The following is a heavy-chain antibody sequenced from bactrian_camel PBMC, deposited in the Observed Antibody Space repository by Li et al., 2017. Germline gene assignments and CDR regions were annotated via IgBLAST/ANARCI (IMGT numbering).Heavy chain of an antibody. CDR2: LYTGGSNT. V-gene: IGHV3S1*01. J-gene: IGHJ4*01. D-gene: IGHD4*01. CDR1: GFTSSGGC. CDR3: GADPRPLCLIAGTNYENTN. Sequence: HVQLVESGGGSVQAGGSLRLSCAVSGFTSSGGCMGWFRQRPGEGREGVAALYTGGSNTYYSESVKGRFTISRDRVNGSLDLQMNSLKPEDTGMYYCGADPRPLCLIAGTNYENTNWGQGTQVTVS.